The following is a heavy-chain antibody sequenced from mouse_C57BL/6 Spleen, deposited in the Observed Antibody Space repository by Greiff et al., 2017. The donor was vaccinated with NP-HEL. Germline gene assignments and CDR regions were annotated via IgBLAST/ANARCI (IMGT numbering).Heavy chain of an antibody. Sequence: EVKLVESGGGLVQSGRSLRLSCATSGFTFSGFYMEWVRQAPGKGLEWIAASRNKANDYTTEYSASVKGRLIVSRDTSQSILYLQMNALRAEDTAIYYCARDHYDYGGVFAYWGQGTLVTVSA. D-gene: IGHD2-4*01. CDR2: SRNKANDYTT. CDR3: ARDHYDYGGVFAY. V-gene: IGHV7-1*01. CDR1: GFTFSGFY. J-gene: IGHJ3*01.